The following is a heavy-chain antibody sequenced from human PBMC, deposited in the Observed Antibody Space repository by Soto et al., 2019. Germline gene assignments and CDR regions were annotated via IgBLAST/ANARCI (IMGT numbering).Heavy chain of an antibody. CDR1: GFTFSSYW. J-gene: IGHJ4*02. V-gene: IGHV3-74*01. CDR3: ASQVRGPREGSDY. Sequence: GGSLRLSCAASGFTFSSYWMHWVRQAPGKGLVWVSRINSDGSSTSYADSVKGRFTISRDNAKNTLYLQMNSLRAEDTAVYYCASQVRGPREGSDYWGQGTLVTVSS. CDR2: INSDGSST. D-gene: IGHD3-10*01.